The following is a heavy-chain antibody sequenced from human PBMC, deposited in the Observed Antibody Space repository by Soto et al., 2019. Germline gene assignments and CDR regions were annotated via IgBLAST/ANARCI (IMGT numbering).Heavy chain of an antibody. Sequence: LRLSWAASGFTFSSYWMHWVRQAPGKGLVGVSRINSDGSSTSYADSVKGRFTISRDNAKNTLYLQMNSLRAEDTAVYYCARVGYYYDRIGYRLPYLVYWGPGTLLTVSS. CDR3: ARVGYYYDRIGYRLPYLVY. CDR2: INSDGSST. J-gene: IGHJ4*02. D-gene: IGHD3-22*01. CDR1: GFTFSSYW. V-gene: IGHV3-74*01.